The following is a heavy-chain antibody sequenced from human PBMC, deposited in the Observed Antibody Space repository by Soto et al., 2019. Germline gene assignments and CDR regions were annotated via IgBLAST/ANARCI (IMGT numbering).Heavy chain of an antibody. V-gene: IGHV4-61*01. CDR3: ATSITMVRGVRIAHH. CDR1: GGSVGGSPYS. D-gene: IGHD3-10*01. J-gene: IGHJ5*02. CDR2: IFLTGTT. Sequence: SETLDLTCTVSGGSVGGSPYSWRWIRQTPGKGLHWRANIFLTGTTNYDPSLQSRVTLSVDSAKNKLSPNMTSVTAADTATYFCATSITMVRGVRIAHHWGQGKRVTVS.